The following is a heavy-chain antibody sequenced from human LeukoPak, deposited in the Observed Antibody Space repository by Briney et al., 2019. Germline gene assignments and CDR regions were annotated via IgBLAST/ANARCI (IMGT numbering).Heavy chain of an antibody. CDR3: ARHLMPPGPPRSRFGKLLFAWFDP. CDR2: IYFSGST. J-gene: IGHJ5*02. CDR1: GGSISGSDYY. Sequence: SETLSLTCTVSGGSISGSDYYWGWIRQAPGKGLEWIGTIYFSGSTDYNPSLKSRVTISVGTSKNQFSLNLSSVTAADTAVYYCARHLMPPGPPRSRFGKLLFAWFDPWGQGTLVTVSS. V-gene: IGHV4-39*01. D-gene: IGHD3-10*01.